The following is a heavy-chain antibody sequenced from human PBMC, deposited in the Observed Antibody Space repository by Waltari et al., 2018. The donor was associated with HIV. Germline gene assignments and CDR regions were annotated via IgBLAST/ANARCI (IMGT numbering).Heavy chain of an antibody. J-gene: IGHJ4*02. CDR1: GFTFGRDA. V-gene: IGHV3-30*11. CDR3: ARDFAPTGPTVDNTESSPAY. Sequence: LECGVGVVESGKYVKHSCATSGFTFGRDALPCALRAQGRGLEWLGMMSYDGKNSYYADSVKGRFTFSRDNSKSTLYVQMDSLRLEDTAIYYCARDFAPTGPTVDNTESSPAYWGRGTQVIVSS. CDR2: MSYDGKNS. D-gene: IGHD3-22*01.